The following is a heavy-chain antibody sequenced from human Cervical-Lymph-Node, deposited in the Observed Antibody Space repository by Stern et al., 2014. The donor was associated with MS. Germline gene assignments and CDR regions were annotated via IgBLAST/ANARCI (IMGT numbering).Heavy chain of an antibody. J-gene: IGHJ4*02. CDR3: ARETGGYTYGDTDFFDY. CDR2: IYSSGST. D-gene: IGHD5-18*01. Sequence: QLQLQESGPGLVKPSQTLSLTCIVSGDSISSGSFYWNWIRQPAGKGLEWIGRIYSSGSTNYNPYLKSRVTISGDTSTNQFSLKVISMTAADTAVYYCARETGGYTYGDTDFFDYWGQGALVTVSS. V-gene: IGHV4-61*02. CDR1: GDSISSGSFY.